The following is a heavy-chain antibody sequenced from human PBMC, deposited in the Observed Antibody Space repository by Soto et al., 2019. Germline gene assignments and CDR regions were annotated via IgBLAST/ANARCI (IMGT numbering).Heavy chain of an antibody. D-gene: IGHD1-1*01. Sequence: QVQLVQSGLEVKKPGASVKVSCKASAYTFTNYGISWVRQAPGQGLEWMGWISGYNGQTNYAQSFRGRVTFTTDTYTSTAYIELRSLRVEETTMYYCAREGWNELWVEGLIAMVVWGQGITVTVSS. CDR1: AYTFTNYG. V-gene: IGHV1-18*01. CDR3: AREGWNELWVEGLIAMVV. J-gene: IGHJ6*02. CDR2: ISGYNGQT.